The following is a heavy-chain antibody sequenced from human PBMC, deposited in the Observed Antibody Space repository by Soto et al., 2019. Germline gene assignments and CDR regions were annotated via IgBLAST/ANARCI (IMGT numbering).Heavy chain of an antibody. Sequence: EVPLVESGGGLVQPGESLRLSCAASGFTFSNYWMHWVRQTPGKGLVWVSRINSDGSSTIYADSVKGRFTISRDNANNTLYLQMNSLRAEDTAVYYCAREIFYWGQGTLVTVSS. CDR2: INSDGSST. V-gene: IGHV3-74*01. CDR3: AREIFY. CDR1: GFTFSNYW. J-gene: IGHJ4*02. D-gene: IGHD2-15*01.